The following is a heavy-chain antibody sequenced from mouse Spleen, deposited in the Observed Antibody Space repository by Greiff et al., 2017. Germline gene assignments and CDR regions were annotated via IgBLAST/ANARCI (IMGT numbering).Heavy chain of an antibody. Sequence: EVKLVESGGGLVQSGRSLRLSCATSGFTFSDFYMEWVRQAPGKGLEWIAASRNKANDYTTEYSASVKGRFIVSRDTSQSILYLQMNALRAEDTAIYYCARDAPHPYYAMDYWGQGTSVTVSS. CDR1: GFTFSDFY. V-gene: IGHV7-1*01. CDR3: ARDAPHPYYAMDY. J-gene: IGHJ4*01. CDR2: SRNKANDYTT.